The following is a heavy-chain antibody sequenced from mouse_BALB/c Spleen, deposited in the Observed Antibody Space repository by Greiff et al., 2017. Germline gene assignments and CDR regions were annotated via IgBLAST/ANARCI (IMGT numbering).Heavy chain of an antibody. CDR1: GYTFTSYW. Sequence: QVQLQQSGAELAKPGASVKMSCKASGYTFTSYWMHWVKQRPGQGLEWIGYINPSTGYTEYNQKFKDKATLTADKSSSTAYMQLSSLTSEDSAVYYCAREGYYGSSYEYFDVWGAGTTVTVSS. V-gene: IGHV1-7*01. CDR2: INPSTGYT. J-gene: IGHJ1*01. CDR3: AREGYYGSSYEYFDV. D-gene: IGHD1-1*01.